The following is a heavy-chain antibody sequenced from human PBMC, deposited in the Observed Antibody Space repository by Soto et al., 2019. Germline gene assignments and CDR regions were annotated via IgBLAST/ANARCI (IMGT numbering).Heavy chain of an antibody. CDR1: GFIFSDYY. CDR3: ARGAEMSSLTKWFDP. V-gene: IGHV3-11*01. Sequence: VQLVESGGGLVKPGGSLRLSCAASGFIFSDYYMSWIRQAPGKGLVWLAYISRDGNAIFYADSVNGRFTISRDNAKNSLFLQMDDLRAEDTAMFFCARGAEMSSLTKWFDPWGQGTLVTVSS. CDR2: ISRDGNAI. D-gene: IGHD1-1*01. J-gene: IGHJ5*02.